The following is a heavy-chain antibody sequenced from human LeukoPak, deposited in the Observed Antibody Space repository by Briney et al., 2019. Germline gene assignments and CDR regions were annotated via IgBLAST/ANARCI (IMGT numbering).Heavy chain of an antibody. CDR2: ISGSTSYI. CDR1: ALTFRTYS. CDR3: ARGSDFVWGSYRPYFDY. V-gene: IGHV3-21*01. Sequence: GGSLRLSCVASALTFRTYSMHWVRQAPGKGLEWVSSISGSTSYIYYADSVRGRFTISRDNAKNSLYLRMNSLRAEDTAVYYCARGSDFVWGSYRPYFDYWGQGTLVTVSS. J-gene: IGHJ4*02. D-gene: IGHD3-16*02.